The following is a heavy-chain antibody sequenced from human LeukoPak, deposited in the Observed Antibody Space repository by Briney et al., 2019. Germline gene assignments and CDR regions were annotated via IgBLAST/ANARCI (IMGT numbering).Heavy chain of an antibody. CDR2: INHSGST. J-gene: IGHJ4*02. CDR1: GGSFSGYY. Sequence: SETLSLTCAVYGGSFSGYYWSWIRQPPGKGLEWIGEINHSGSTNYNPSLKSRVTISVGTSKNQFSLKLSSVTAADTAVYYCASLDSIAVAGFDYWGQGTLVTVSS. CDR3: ASLDSIAVAGFDY. D-gene: IGHD6-19*01. V-gene: IGHV4-34*01.